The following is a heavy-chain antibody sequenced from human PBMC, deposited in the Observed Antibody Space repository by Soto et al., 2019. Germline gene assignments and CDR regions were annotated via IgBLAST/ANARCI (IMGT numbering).Heavy chain of an antibody. J-gene: IGHJ6*02. V-gene: IGHV3-53*04. CDR3: AGGYYGSGSYYNLYYYGMDV. Sequence: GGSLRLSCAASGFTVSSNYMSWVRQAPGKGLEWVSVIYSGGSTYYADSVKGRFTISRHNSKNTPYLQMNSLRAEDTAVYYCAGGYYGSGSYYNLYYYGMDVWGQGTTVTVSS. D-gene: IGHD3-10*01. CDR1: GFTVSSNY. CDR2: IYSGGST.